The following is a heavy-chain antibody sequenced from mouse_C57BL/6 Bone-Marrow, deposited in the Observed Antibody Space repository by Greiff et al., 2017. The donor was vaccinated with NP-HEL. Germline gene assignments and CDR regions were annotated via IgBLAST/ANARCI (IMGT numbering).Heavy chain of an antibody. CDR1: GYTFTSYW. V-gene: IGHV1-55*01. CDR2: IYPGSGST. CDR3: ARSPRYLDY. J-gene: IGHJ4*01. Sequence: QVQLQQSGAELARPGASVKLSCKASGYTFTSYWITWVKQRPGQGLEWIGDIYPGSGSTNYNEKFKSKATLTVDTSSSTAYMQLSSLTSEDSAVYYCARSPRYLDYWGQGTSVTVSS.